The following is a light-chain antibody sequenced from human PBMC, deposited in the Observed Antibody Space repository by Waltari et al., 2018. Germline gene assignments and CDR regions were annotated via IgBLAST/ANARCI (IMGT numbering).Light chain of an antibody. CDR2: DVT. J-gene: IGLJ2*01. CDR3: SSYTSSGTLRI. CDR1: NSAVGVYNY. V-gene: IGLV2-14*01. Sequence: QSVLTQPASVSGSPGQSITISCTGTNSAVGVYNYVSWYQQYPGKAPRLMIYDVTKRPSGVSNRFSGSKSGNTASLTISGLQAEDEADYYCSSYTSSGTLRIFGGGTKVTAL.